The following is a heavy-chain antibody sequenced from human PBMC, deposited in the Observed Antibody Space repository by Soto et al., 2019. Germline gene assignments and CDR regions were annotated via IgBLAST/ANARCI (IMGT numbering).Heavy chain of an antibody. D-gene: IGHD3-10*02. CDR1: GGTFSSYA. Sequence: QVQLVQSGAEVKKPGSSVKVSCKASGGTFSSYAISWVRQAPGQGLEWMGGIIPIFGTATYAQKFQGRVTITADEATSTAYREPSSLRSEDTAVYYCASGVFGETREYYFDCWGRGTLVTVSS. CDR2: IIPIFGTA. J-gene: IGHJ4*02. CDR3: ASGVFGETREYYFDC. V-gene: IGHV1-69*12.